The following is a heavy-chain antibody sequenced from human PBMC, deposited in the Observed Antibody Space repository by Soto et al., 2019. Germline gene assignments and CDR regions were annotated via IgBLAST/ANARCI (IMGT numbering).Heavy chain of an antibody. CDR2: SYYNGVT. V-gene: IGHV4-59*01. CDR3: ARRSRSSSGWYFLDY. D-gene: IGHD6-19*01. J-gene: IGHJ4*02. Sequence: QVQLQESGPGLVKPSETLSLTCTVSGGSINSDSWSWIRQSPGKALEWIGYSYYNGVTKYNPSLKSRVTISVDTSHNQFSLKLTSVTAADTAVYYCARRSRSSSGWYFLDYWGQGTLVTVSS. CDR1: GGSINSDS.